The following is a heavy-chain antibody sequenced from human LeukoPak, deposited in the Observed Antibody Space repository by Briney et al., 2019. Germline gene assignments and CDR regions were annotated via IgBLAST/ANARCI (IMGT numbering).Heavy chain of an antibody. D-gene: IGHD2-2*01. J-gene: IGHJ4*02. CDR2: INPNNGGT. CDR3: ARGRGTASSNFDY. CDR1: GYTFTGYY. V-gene: IGHV1-2*02. Sequence: ASVTVSCTAAGYTFTGYYMHWVRQAPGQGLEWMGWINPNNGGTNYAQKFQGRVTMTRDTSISTAYMELRRLTSDDTAVYYCARGRGTASSNFDYWGEGTLVTVSS.